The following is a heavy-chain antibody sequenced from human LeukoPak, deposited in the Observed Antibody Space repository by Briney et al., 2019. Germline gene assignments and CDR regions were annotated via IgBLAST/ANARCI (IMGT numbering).Heavy chain of an antibody. CDR1: GYSFTSYW. CDR2: IYPGDSDA. Sequence: GESLKISCKGSGYSFTSYWIGWVRQMPGKGLEWMGIIYPGDSDARYSPSFQGQVTISADKSISTAYLQWSSLKAPDTAMYYCARQVSGVWGSYRYFDYWGQGTLVTVSS. V-gene: IGHV5-51*01. D-gene: IGHD3-16*02. J-gene: IGHJ4*02. CDR3: ARQVSGVWGSYRYFDY.